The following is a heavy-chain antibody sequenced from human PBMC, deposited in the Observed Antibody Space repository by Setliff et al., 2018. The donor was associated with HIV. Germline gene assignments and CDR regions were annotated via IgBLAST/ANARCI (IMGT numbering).Heavy chain of an antibody. CDR3: ARGRVSKQLPPLDA. CDR1: GFNVSANY. Sequence: PGGSLRLSCAASGFNVSANYLSWVRQAPGKGLEWVALISFEGRTYYADSVTGRSIISRDNSKNTFFLQVNKLRGDDTAVYYCARGRVSKQLPPLDAWGQGTLVTVSS. CDR2: ISFEGRT. V-gene: IGHV3-53*05. J-gene: IGHJ5*02. D-gene: IGHD6-19*01.